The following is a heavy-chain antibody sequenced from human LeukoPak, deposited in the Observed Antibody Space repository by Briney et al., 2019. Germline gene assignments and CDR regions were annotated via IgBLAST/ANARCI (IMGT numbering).Heavy chain of an antibody. J-gene: IGHJ4*02. Sequence: GGSLRLSCAASGFTFSSYSMNWVRQAPGKGLEWVSYISSSSSTVDYADSVEGRFTISRDNAKNSLYLQMNSVRDEDTAVYYCASQPLIAFGGTRDYWGQGTLVTVSS. D-gene: IGHD3-16*01. CDR1: GFTFSSYS. V-gene: IGHV3-48*02. CDR3: ASQPLIAFGGTRDY. CDR2: ISSSSSTV.